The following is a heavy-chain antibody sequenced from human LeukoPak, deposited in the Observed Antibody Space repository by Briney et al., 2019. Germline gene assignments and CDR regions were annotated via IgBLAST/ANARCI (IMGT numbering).Heavy chain of an antibody. D-gene: IGHD2-15*01. Sequence: GGSLRLSCAASGFTFSSYSMNWVRQAPGKGLEWVSAISGSGGSTDYAGSVKGRFTISRDNSKNTLYLQMNSLRAEDTAVYYCAKDKDCSGGSCFFDYWGQGTLVTVSS. CDR3: AKDKDCSGGSCFFDY. J-gene: IGHJ4*02. V-gene: IGHV3-23*01. CDR2: ISGSGGST. CDR1: GFTFSSYS.